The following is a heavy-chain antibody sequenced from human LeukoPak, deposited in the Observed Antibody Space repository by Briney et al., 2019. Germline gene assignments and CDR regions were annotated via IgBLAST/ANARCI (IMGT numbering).Heavy chain of an antibody. V-gene: IGHV4-61*01. D-gene: IGHD2-21*01. CDR3: ARDRGDGDSLLGVWFDP. CDR2: VYYTGST. J-gene: IGHJ5*02. CDR1: GGSISSGSYY. Sequence: KPSETLSLTCTVSGGSISSGSYYWGWVRQPPGKGLEWIGFVYYTGSTNYSPSLKSRVTISVDTSKNQFSLKLRSVTAADTAVYYCARDRGDGDSLLGVWFDPWSQGTLVTVSS.